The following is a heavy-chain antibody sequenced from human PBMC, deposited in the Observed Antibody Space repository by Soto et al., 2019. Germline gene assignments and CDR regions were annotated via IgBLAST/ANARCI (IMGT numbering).Heavy chain of an antibody. CDR2: IKEDVSET. D-gene: IGHD2-8*01. CDR3: ARGLYSTTY. CDR1: GFIFRNYW. J-gene: IGHJ4*02. Sequence: WGSLRLSCAASGFIFRNYWMKWVRQAPGKGLEWVANIKEDVSETYYADSVKGRFTISRDNAKNSLFLQMNSLRVEDTALYYCARGLYSTTYWGQGALVTVSS. V-gene: IGHV3-7*03.